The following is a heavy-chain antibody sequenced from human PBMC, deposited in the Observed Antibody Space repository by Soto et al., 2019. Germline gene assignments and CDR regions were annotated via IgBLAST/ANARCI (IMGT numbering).Heavy chain of an antibody. CDR2: INAGNGNT. D-gene: IGHD6-19*01. Sequence: QVQLVQSGAEVKKPGASVKVSCKASGYTFTSYAMHWVRQAPGQRLEWMGWINAGNGNTKYSQKFQGRVTITRDTSASTAYMELSSLRSEDTAVYYCARDEGKQWQVPEIDYWGQGTLVTVSS. J-gene: IGHJ4*02. CDR1: GYTFTSYA. CDR3: ARDEGKQWQVPEIDY. V-gene: IGHV1-3*01.